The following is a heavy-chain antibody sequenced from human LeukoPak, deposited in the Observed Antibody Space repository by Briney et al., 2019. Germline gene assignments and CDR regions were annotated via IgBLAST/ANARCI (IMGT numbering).Heavy chain of an antibody. D-gene: IGHD3-22*01. V-gene: IGHV4-59*01. Sequence: PSETLSLTCTVSGGSISSYYWSWLRQPPGKGLEWIGYIYYSGSTNYNPSLKSRVTISVDTSKNQFSLKLSSVTAADTAVYYCARDRADSSGYYYFDYWGQGTLVTVSS. J-gene: IGHJ4*02. CDR1: GGSISSYY. CDR3: ARDRADSSGYYYFDY. CDR2: IYYSGST.